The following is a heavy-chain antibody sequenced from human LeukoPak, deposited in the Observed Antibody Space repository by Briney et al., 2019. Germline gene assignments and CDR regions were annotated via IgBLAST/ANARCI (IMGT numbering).Heavy chain of an antibody. CDR3: ARWRGHGWRVNDN. V-gene: IGHV3-11*04. CDR1: GFTFSDYY. Sequence: GESLKISCTASGFTFSDYYMSWIRQAPGKGLEWVSYISNSDSLTYYAESVKGRFTISRDNANTSLYLQMNSLRVEDTAVYYCARWRGHGWRVNDNWGQGTLVTVSS. CDR2: ISNSDSLT. D-gene: IGHD6-19*01. J-gene: IGHJ4*02.